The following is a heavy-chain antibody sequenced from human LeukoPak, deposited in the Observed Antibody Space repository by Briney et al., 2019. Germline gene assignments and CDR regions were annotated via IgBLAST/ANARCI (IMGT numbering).Heavy chain of an antibody. V-gene: IGHV3-72*01. D-gene: IGHD2/OR15-2a*01. CDR1: GFTFSDYI. CDR2: IRRKRNGHTT. J-gene: IGHJ3*01. Sequence: GGSLRLSCVGSGFTFSDYILDWVRQVPGKGLEWIGRIRRKRNGHTTEFAASVEGRFTISRDDSENSLYLHMNNLKTEDTAVYYCSRDGQRGNKSGFDVWAKGPMLTVS. CDR3: SRDGQRGNKSGFDV.